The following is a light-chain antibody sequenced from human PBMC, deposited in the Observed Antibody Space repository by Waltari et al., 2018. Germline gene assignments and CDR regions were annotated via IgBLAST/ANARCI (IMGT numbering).Light chain of an antibody. V-gene: IGLV2-14*01. CDR3: SSYTSSSTLV. J-gene: IGLJ1*01. CDR2: EVS. Sequence: QSALTQPASVSGSPGQSLTISCTGTSSDVGGYHYASWYQQHPGKAPKLMIYEVSNRPSGVSNRFSGSKSGNTASLTISGLQAEDEADYYCSSYTSSSTLVFGTGTKVTVL. CDR1: SSDVGGYHY.